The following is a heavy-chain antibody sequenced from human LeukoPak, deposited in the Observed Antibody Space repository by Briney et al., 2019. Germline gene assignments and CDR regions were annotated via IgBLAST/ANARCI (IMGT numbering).Heavy chain of an antibody. CDR1: GFTFSSSG. V-gene: IGHV3-23*01. D-gene: IGHD4-17*01. Sequence: PGGSLRLSCAASGFTFSSSGMSWVRQPPGKGLEWVSAMSVSGGSTYYADSVKGRFTMSRDNSKNTLYLQMNSLRAEDTAVYYCVTVTSDYWGQGTLVTVSS. CDR2: MSVSGGST. J-gene: IGHJ4*02. CDR3: VTVTSDY.